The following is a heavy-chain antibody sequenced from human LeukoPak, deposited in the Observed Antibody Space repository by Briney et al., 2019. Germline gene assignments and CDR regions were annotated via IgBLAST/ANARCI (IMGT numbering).Heavy chain of an antibody. D-gene: IGHD3-9*01. Sequence: PGGSLRLSCAASGFTFTSSARSWFGRAPGRGLKWVSVIGGSGHTTDYADSVKGRFTVSRDNSKNTLYLQMNSLRAEDTAVYFCAKEPHILTGYYTDYFDSWGQGTLVTVSS. CDR1: GFTFTSSA. V-gene: IGHV3-23*01. J-gene: IGHJ4*02. CDR3: AKEPHILTGYYTDYFDS. CDR2: IGGSGHTT.